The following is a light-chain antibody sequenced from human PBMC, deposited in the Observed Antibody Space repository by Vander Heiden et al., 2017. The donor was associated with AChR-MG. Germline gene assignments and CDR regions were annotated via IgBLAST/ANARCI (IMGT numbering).Light chain of an antibody. CDR1: SSDVGGYNE. CDR2: EVS. V-gene: IGLV2-8*01. J-gene: IGLJ2*01. Sequence: SAFTQPHSPSGSPGQSGTISCSGSSSDVGGYNEVTWYQQNPGKAPKLMIYEVSKRPSGVPDRFSGSKSGNTASLTISGLQAEDEADYYCSSYAGSNNSVVFGGGTKLTVL. CDR3: SSYAGSNNSVV.